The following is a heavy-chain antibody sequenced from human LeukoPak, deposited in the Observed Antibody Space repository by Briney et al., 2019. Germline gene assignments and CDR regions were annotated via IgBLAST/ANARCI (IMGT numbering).Heavy chain of an antibody. J-gene: IGHJ4*02. D-gene: IGHD2-21*02. Sequence: ASVKVSCKASGYTFTGNHMHWVRQAPGQGLEWMGWINPNSGGTNYAQKFQGRVIMTRDTSISTAYMELSRLGSDDTAVYYCARGGSTDSIHSCGGDCYFLDYWGQGTLVTVSS. V-gene: IGHV1-2*02. CDR3: ARGGSTDSIHSCGGDCYFLDY. CDR1: GYTFTGNH. CDR2: INPNSGGT.